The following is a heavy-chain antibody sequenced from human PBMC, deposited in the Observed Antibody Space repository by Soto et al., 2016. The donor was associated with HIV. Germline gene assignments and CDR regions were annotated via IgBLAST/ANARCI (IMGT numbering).Heavy chain of an antibody. CDR3: AKDLSYGSGSLDGMDV. V-gene: IGHV3-43*02. CDR1: GFTFDDYA. CDR2: ISGDGGST. Sequence: EVQLVESGGGVVQPGGSLRLSCAASGFTFDDYAMHWVRQAPGKGLEWVSLISGDGGSTYYADSVKGRFTISRDNSKNSLYLQMNSLRTEDTALYYCAKDLSYGSGSLDGMDVWGQGTTVTVSS. J-gene: IGHJ6*02. D-gene: IGHD3-10*01.